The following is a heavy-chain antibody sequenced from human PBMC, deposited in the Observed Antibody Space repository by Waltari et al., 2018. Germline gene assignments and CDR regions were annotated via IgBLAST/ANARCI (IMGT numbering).Heavy chain of an antibody. Sequence: EVQLVESGGGLIQPGGSLRLSCSASGFTFSATSVNWVRQAAGKGLEWVSFIGSGGKTIYYTDSVKGRFTISRDNAKNSLYLQMNSLRDEDTAVYYCARGITLDVWGQGTTVTVSS. CDR2: IGSGGKTI. J-gene: IGHJ6*02. V-gene: IGHV3-48*02. CDR3: ARGITLDV. CDR1: GFTFSATS.